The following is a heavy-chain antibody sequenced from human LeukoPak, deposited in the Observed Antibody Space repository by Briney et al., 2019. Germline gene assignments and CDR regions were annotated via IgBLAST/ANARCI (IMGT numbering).Heavy chain of an antibody. Sequence: ASETLSLTCTVSGGSISSSSYYWGWIRQPPGMRLEWIGSIYYSGSTYYNPSRKSRVTISLDTSKNQFSLKLSCVTAADTAVYYCARGQDRRGYGYGSRRRGFDPWGQGTLVTVSS. CDR3: ARGQDRRGYGYGSRRRGFDP. V-gene: IGHV4-39*07. CDR2: IYYSGST. CDR1: GGSISSSSYY. J-gene: IGHJ5*02. D-gene: IGHD5-18*01.